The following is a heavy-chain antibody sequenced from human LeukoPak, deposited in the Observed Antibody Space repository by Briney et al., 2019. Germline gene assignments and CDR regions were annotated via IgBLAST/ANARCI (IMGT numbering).Heavy chain of an antibody. V-gene: IGHV3-7*03. CDR3: AKSGATIWTFNY. CDR1: GFTFSRYW. CDR2: INEDGSEK. Sequence: GGSLRLSCAASGFTFSRYWMTWVRQAPGKGLEWVANINEDGSEKYYVDSVKGRFTISRDNSKNTLYLQVNSLRADDTAIYYCAKSGATIWTFNYWGQGALVTVSP. D-gene: IGHD5-12*01. J-gene: IGHJ4*02.